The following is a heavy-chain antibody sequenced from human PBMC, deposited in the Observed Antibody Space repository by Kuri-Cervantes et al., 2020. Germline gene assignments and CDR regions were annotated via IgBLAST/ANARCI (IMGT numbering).Heavy chain of an antibody. Sequence: GESLKISCAASGFTFSSYAMSWVRQAPGKGLEWVSAISGSGGSTYYADSVKGRFTISRDNSKNTLYLQMNSLRAEDTAIYYCARLRNSPRGGEFDYWGQGTLVTVSS. CDR2: ISGSGGST. CDR3: ARLRNSPRGGEFDY. J-gene: IGHJ4*02. CDR1: GFTFSSYA. V-gene: IGHV3-23*01. D-gene: IGHD3-10*01.